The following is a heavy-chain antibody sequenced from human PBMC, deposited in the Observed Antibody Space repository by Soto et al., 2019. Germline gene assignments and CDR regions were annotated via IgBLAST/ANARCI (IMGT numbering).Heavy chain of an antibody. V-gene: IGHV3-21*01. Sequence: EGSLRLSCAASGFTFSSYSMNWVRQAPGKGLEWVSSISSSSSYIYYADSVKGRFTISRDNAKNSLYLQMNSLRAEDTAVYYCARAPSGYDFWSGYYDYYGMDVWGQGTTVTVSS. D-gene: IGHD3-3*01. CDR2: ISSSSSYI. J-gene: IGHJ6*02. CDR1: GFTFSSYS. CDR3: ARAPSGYDFWSGYYDYYGMDV.